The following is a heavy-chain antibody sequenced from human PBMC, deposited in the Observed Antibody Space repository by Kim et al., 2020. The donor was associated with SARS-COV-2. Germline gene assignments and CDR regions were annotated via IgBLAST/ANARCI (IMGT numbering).Heavy chain of an antibody. CDR2: IYWDDDK. V-gene: IGHV2-5*02. J-gene: IGHJ4*02. CDR3: AHGLLWFGELLRVDYFDY. D-gene: IGHD3-10*01. CDR1: GFSLSTSGVG. Sequence: SGPTLVKPTQTLTLTCTFSGFSLSTSGVGVGWIRQPPGKALEWLALIYWDDDKRYSPSLKSRLTITKDTSKNQVVLTMTNMDPVDTATYYCAHGLLWFGELLRVDYFDYWGQGTLVTVSS.